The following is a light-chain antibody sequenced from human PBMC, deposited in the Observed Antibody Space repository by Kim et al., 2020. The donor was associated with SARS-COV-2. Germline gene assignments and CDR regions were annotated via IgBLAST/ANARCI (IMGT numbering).Light chain of an antibody. J-gene: IGKJ2*01. CDR1: QGISSK. Sequence: AAVGDRVTITGRGNQGISSKVAWYQQKPGKVPKLQIHYASNLQTGVPSRLSGSGSGTEFTLTISSLQPEDSGTYYCQHFYSYPYTFGQGTKLEI. CDR3: QHFYSYPYT. V-gene: IGKV1-9*01. CDR2: YAS.